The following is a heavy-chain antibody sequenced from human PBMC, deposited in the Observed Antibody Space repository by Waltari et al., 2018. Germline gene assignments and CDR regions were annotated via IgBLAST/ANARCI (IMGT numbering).Heavy chain of an antibody. CDR2: INPNSGGT. CDR3: ARVIVATISGWYFDL. V-gene: IGHV1-2*06. J-gene: IGHJ2*01. CDR1: GYTFTGYY. D-gene: IGHD5-12*01. Sequence: QVQLVQSGAEVKKPGASVKVSCKASGYTFTGYYMHWVRQAPGQGLEWMGRINPNSGGTNYAQKFQGRVTMTRDTSISTAYMELSSLRSEDTAVYYCARVIVATISGWYFDLWGRGTLVTVSS.